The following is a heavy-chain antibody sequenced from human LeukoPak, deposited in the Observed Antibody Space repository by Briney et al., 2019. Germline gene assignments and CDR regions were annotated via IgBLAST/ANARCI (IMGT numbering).Heavy chain of an antibody. D-gene: IGHD2-8*01. CDR2: IQYDGSDK. CDR1: GFTFCIYG. CDR3: AKDRAPMVVYYYMDV. Sequence: HPGGSLRLSCAASGFTFCIYGMQWVRQAPGKGLEWVAFIQYDGSDKYYADSVKGRFTISRDNSKNTLFLQLNSLRAEDTAVYYCAKDRAPMVVYYYMDVWGKGTTVTVSS. V-gene: IGHV3-30*02. J-gene: IGHJ6*03.